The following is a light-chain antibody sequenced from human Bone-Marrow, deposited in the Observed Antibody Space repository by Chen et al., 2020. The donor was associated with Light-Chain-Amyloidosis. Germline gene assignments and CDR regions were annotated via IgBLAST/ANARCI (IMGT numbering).Light chain of an antibody. V-gene: IGKV1-33*01. Sequence: DIQMTQYPSSLSASVGDRVTITCQANKAISNSLNWYQQKPGKAPKLLIYDASSLETGVPSRFSVTGSGTHFTFTISNLQPEDIATYYCQHFDDLLMFTFGQGTKLDMK. CDR3: QHFDDLLMFT. CDR2: DAS. J-gene: IGKJ2*01. CDR1: KAISNS.